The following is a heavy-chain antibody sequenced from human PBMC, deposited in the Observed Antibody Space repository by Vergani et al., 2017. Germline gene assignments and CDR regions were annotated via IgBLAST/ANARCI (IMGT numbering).Heavy chain of an antibody. J-gene: IGHJ4*02. D-gene: IGHD1-1*01. Sequence: QLLGSGGGLVQLGGSLSLSCPASGFTLGSFAMSWVGQAPGKGLGWVSAISGSGGSTYYADSVKGRFTISRDNSKNTLYLQMNSLRAEDTAVYYCANFPWYSWNDEIDYWGQGTLVTVSS. CDR2: ISGSGGST. V-gene: IGHV3-23*01. CDR1: GFTLGSFA. CDR3: ANFPWYSWNDEIDY.